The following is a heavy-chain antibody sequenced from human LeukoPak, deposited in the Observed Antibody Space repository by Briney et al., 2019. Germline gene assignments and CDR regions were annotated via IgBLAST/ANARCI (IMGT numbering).Heavy chain of an antibody. D-gene: IGHD4-11*01. V-gene: IGHV3-15*01. CDR3: TEDYPVNRS. Sequence: GGPLRLSCAASGFTFNNAWMSWVPQAPGKGLEWVGGIKFKGDGRTTDYPARVKCRFTISRDDSKNPRDLQMNSLKTDDTAMYYCTEDYPVNRSWGQGTLVTVSS. J-gene: IGHJ4*02. CDR2: IKFKGDGRTT. CDR1: GFTFNNAW.